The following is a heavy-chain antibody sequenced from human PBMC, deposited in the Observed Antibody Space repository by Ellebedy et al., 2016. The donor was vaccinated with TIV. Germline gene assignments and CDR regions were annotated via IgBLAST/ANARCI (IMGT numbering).Heavy chain of an antibody. CDR2: IWYDGSNK. J-gene: IGHJ4*02. D-gene: IGHD3-10*01. Sequence: PGGSLRLSCAASGFTFSSYGMHWVRQAPGKGLEWVAVIWYDGSNKYYADSVKGRFTISRDNSKNPLYLQVSSLGADDTAVYHCARGRAVDYWGQGTLVTVSS. CDR3: ARGRAVDY. V-gene: IGHV3-33*01. CDR1: GFTFSSYG.